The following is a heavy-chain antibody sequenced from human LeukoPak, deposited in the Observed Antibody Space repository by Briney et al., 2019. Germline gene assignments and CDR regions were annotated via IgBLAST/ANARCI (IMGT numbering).Heavy chain of an antibody. CDR2: IYTSGST. Sequence: SETLSLTCTVSGGSISSYYWSWIRQPAGKGLEWIGRIYTSGSTNYNPSLKSRVTMSVDTSKNQFSLKLSSVTAADTAVYYCATSMVRGVYADAAFDIWGQGTMVTASS. J-gene: IGHJ3*02. CDR3: ATSMVRGVYADAAFDI. CDR1: GGSISSYY. V-gene: IGHV4-4*07. D-gene: IGHD3-10*01.